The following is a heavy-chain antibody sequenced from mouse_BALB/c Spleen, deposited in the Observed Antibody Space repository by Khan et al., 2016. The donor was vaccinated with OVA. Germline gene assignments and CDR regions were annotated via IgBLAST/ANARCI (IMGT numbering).Heavy chain of an antibody. CDR1: GYTFTDFL. Sequence: QVQLQQSGPELVKPGASVRMSCNASGYTFTDFLISWVKQRAGQGLEWIGEIYPGSGSTYYNEKFKGKATLTSDRSSNTAYMELSSLTSADSAVCFCARAGYGGFAYWGQGTLVTVSA. V-gene: IGHV1-81*01. J-gene: IGHJ3*01. CDR2: IYPGSGST. CDR3: ARAGYGGFAY. D-gene: IGHD3-2*02.